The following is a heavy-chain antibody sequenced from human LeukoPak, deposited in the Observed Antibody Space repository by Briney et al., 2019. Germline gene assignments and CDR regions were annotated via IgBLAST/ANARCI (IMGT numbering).Heavy chain of an antibody. CDR1: GFTFSIYW. Sequence: VGSLRLSCAASGFTFSIYWMHWVRQAPGKGLVWVSRIHSNGSSTSYADSVKGRFTISRDNAKNTLYLQMNSLRAEDTAVYYCASDEDWSGYYGAFDIWGQGTMVTVSS. D-gene: IGHD3-3*01. J-gene: IGHJ3*02. V-gene: IGHV3-74*01. CDR2: IHSNGSST. CDR3: ASDEDWSGYYGAFDI.